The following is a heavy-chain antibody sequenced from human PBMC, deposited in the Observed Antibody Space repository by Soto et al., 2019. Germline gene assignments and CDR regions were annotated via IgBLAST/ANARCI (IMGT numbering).Heavy chain of an antibody. V-gene: IGHV3-21*01. CDR1: GFTFSSYS. CDR3: ARAAMVSFDSFDI. CDR2: ISSSSSYI. Sequence: SLRLSCAASGFTFSSYSMNWVRQAPGKGLEWVSSISSSSSYIYYADSVKGRFTISRDNAKNSLYLQMNSLRAEDTAVYYCARAAMVSFDSFDIWGQGTMVTVSS. J-gene: IGHJ3*02. D-gene: IGHD5-18*01.